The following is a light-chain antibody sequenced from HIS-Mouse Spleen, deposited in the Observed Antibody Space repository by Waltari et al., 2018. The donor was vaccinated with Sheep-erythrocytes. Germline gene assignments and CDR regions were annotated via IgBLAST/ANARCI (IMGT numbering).Light chain of an antibody. CDR2: QDS. CDR3: QAWDSSTEV. V-gene: IGLV3-1*01. Sequence: SYELTQPPSVSVSPGQTASITCSGDKLGDKYACWYQQKPGQSPVLVIYQDSKRPSGIPERVSGSNSWNTDTLTISGTQAVDEADYYCQAWDSSTEVFGGGTKLTVL. J-gene: IGLJ2*01. CDR1: KLGDKY.